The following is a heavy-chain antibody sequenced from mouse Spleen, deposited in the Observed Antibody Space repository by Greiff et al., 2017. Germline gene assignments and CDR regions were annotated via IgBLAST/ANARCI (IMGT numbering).Heavy chain of an antibody. D-gene: IGHD1-1*02. J-gene: IGHJ4*01. V-gene: IGHV1-18*01. CDR2: INPNNGGT. CDR3: ARGGRRDYAMDY. CDR1: GYTFTDYN. Sequence: EVQLQQSGPELVKPGASVKIPCKASGYTFTDYNMDWVKQSHGKSLEWIGDINPNNGGTNYNQKFKGKATLTVDKSSSTAYMELRSLTSEDTAVYYCARGGRRDYAMDYWGQGTSVTVSS.